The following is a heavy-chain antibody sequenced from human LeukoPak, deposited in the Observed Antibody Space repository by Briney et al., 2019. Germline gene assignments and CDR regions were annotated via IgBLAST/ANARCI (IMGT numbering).Heavy chain of an antibody. D-gene: IGHD6-13*01. CDR3: ARGLVQLQLIYNWFDP. CDR2: ISSSSSYV. Sequence: GGSLRLSCAASGFTFSSYSMDWVRQAPGQGLEWVSSISSSSSYVYYADSVKGRFAMSRDKAKNSLYLQMNSLRAEDTAVYYCARGLVQLQLIYNWFDPWGQGTLVTVSS. V-gene: IGHV3-21*01. CDR1: GFTFSSYS. J-gene: IGHJ5*02.